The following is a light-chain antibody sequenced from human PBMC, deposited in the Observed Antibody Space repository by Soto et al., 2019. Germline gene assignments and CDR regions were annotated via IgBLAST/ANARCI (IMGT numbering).Light chain of an antibody. V-gene: IGKV3-11*01. CDR2: DAS. CDR1: QDVDSY. J-gene: IGKJ3*01. Sequence: EILLTQSPATLSLSPGERATLSCRASQDVDSYLAWYQQTPGQAPRLLIYDASNRAPGIPARFSGSGSGTDFTLTISSLAPEDFVVYYCQQRNNWPFTFGPGTKVDIK. CDR3: QQRNNWPFT.